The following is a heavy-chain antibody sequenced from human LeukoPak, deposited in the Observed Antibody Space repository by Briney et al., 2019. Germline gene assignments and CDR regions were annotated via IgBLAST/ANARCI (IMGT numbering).Heavy chain of an antibody. CDR3: ARDGTSTDDY. CDR2: ISGNNDNP. D-gene: IGHD2-2*01. CDR1: LYTFSNFV. Sequence: ASVKDSCKTSLYTFSNFVTNWVRQPPGQGLEWMGWISGNNDNPNYGQKFQGRFTVTTDSSTSTAYMELRNLRFDDTAVYYCARDGTSTDDYWGQGTLVTVSS. V-gene: IGHV1-18*01. J-gene: IGHJ4*02.